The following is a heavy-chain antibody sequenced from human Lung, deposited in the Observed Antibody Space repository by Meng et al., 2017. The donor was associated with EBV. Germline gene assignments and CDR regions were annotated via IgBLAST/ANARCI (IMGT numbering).Heavy chain of an antibody. CDR3: ARAVDTGYFDY. D-gene: IGHD5-18*01. CDR1: GGSISSGGHY. V-gene: IGHV4-31*01. Sequence: QVQLQESGPGQVKPSQTLSLTCTVSGGSISSGGHYWSWIRQHPGKSLDWIGYIYYSGSTYYNPSLKSLVSISVDTSNNQFSLKLSSVTAADTAVYYCARAVDTGYFDYWGQGTLVTVSS. J-gene: IGHJ4*02. CDR2: IYYSGST.